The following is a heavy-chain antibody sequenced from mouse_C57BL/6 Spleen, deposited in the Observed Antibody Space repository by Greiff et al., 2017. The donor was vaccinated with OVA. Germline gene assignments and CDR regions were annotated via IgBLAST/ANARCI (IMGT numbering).Heavy chain of an antibody. J-gene: IGHJ4*01. CDR1: GITFSDYR. CDR3: ARRDYAMDY. V-gene: IGHV5-17*01. CDR2: ISSGSSTI. Sequence: EVKVVESGGGLVKPGRSPKLSRAASGITFSDYRKHWVRQAPEKGLEWVAYISSGSSTIYYADTVKGRFHISRDNAKKTLFLQMTSLRSEDTAMYYCARRDYAMDYWGQGTSVTVSS.